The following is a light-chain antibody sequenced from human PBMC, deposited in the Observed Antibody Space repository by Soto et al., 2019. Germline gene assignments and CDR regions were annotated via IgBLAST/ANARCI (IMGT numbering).Light chain of an antibody. CDR2: GAS. J-gene: IGKJ3*01. Sequence: EIVLTQSPGTLSLSPGERATLSCRASQSVSSSYLSWYQQKPGQAPRLLIYGASRRATGTPDRFSGSGSGTDFTLAISRLEPEDFAVYYCQQYGDSPFTFGPGTKVDIK. CDR3: QQYGDSPFT. CDR1: QSVSSSY. V-gene: IGKV3-20*01.